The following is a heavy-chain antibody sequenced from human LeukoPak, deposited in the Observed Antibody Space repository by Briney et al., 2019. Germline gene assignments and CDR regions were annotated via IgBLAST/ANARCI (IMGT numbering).Heavy chain of an antibody. CDR3: AKDATASPYFHWFDN. J-gene: IGHJ4*02. D-gene: IGHD3-9*01. V-gene: IGHV3-23*01. CDR1: GFTFSSYA. CDR2: ISSGDRT. Sequence: GGSLRLSCAASGFTFSSYAMNWVRQAPGKGLEWVGGISSGDRTIHTESVKGRFTISRDKSKDTLYLQMNSLRAEDTAVYYCAKDATASPYFHWFDNWGQGTQVIVSS.